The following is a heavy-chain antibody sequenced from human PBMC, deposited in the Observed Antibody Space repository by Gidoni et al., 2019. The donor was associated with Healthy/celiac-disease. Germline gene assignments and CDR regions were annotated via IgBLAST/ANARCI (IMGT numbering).Heavy chain of an antibody. J-gene: IGHJ4*02. CDR3: AKDRAEGSSGYYYFDY. CDR1: GFTFDDYA. CDR2: ISWNSGSI. D-gene: IGHD3-22*01. Sequence: EVQLVASGGGLVQPGRSLRLSCAASGFTFDDYAMHWVRQAPGKGLEWVSGISWNSGSIGYADSVKGRFTISRDNAKNSLYLQMNSLRAEDTALYYCAKDRAEGSSGYYYFDYWGQGTLVTVSS. V-gene: IGHV3-9*01.